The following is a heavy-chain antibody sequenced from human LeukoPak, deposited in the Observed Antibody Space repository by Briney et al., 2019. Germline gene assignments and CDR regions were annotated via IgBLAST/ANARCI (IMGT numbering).Heavy chain of an antibody. D-gene: IGHD3-22*01. Sequence: SETLSLTCTVSGGSISSYYWGWIRQPPGKGLEWIGSTYYSGSTYYNPSLKSRVTISVDTSKNQFSLKLSSVTAADTAVYYCARVKSGSSGYDVFDYWGQGTLVAVSS. CDR2: TYYSGST. J-gene: IGHJ4*02. CDR3: ARVKSGSSGYDVFDY. CDR1: GGSISSYY. V-gene: IGHV4-39*07.